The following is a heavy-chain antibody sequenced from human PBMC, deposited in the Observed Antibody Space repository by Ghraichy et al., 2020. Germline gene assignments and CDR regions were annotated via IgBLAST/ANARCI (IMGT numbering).Heavy chain of an antibody. CDR2: ISGSRRST. CDR1: GFTFSTYA. D-gene: IGHD6-19*01. Sequence: GGSLRLSCAASGFTFSTYAMSWVRQAPGKGLEWVSSISGSRRSTYYADSVKGRFTISRDNSKNTLYLQMNSLRAEDTAVYYCARGSNPPVWLSSGWYNEFCGQATLFTVCS. J-gene: IGHJ4*02. V-gene: IGHV3-23*01. CDR3: ARGSNPPVWLSSGWYNEF.